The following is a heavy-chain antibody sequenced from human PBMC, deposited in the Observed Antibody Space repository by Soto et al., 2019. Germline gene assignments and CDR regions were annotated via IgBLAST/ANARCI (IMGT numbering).Heavy chain of an antibody. CDR3: AGDPPRGSRWHRWGY. CDR1: GYTFTTYG. J-gene: IGHJ4*02. CDR2: ISAYNGST. D-gene: IGHD6-13*01. V-gene: IGHV1-18*01. Sequence: QVQLVQSGAEVKKPGASVKVSCITSGYTFTTYGISWLRQAPGQGPEWMGWISAYNGSTKYAQKLHDRVTVAIDTSPRTACMEQRSLASDHRAVYYCAGDPPRGSRWHRWGYWVEGPLVTVPS.